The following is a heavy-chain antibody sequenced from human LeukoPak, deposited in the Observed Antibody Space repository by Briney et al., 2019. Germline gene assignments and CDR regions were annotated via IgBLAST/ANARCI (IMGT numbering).Heavy chain of an antibody. J-gene: IGHJ4*02. Sequence: GGSLRLSCAASGFTFSSHWMSWVRQAPGKGLEWVANIKQDGSEKYYVDSVKGRFTISRDNAKNSLYLQMNSLRAEDTAVYYCARDKDVLLWFGELDYWGQGTLVTVSS. CDR1: GFTFSSHW. D-gene: IGHD3-10*01. CDR3: ARDKDVLLWFGELDY. V-gene: IGHV3-7*01. CDR2: IKQDGSEK.